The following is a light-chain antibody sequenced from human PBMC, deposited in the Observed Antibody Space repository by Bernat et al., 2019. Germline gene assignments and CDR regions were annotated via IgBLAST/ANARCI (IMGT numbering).Light chain of an antibody. Sequence: DIQMTQSPSSLSASVGDRVTITCRASQSISSYLNWYQQKPGKAPKLLIYAASSLQSGVPSRFSGSGSGTEFTLTISSLQPDDFATYYCQQKETFGQGTKVEIK. CDR3: QQKET. V-gene: IGKV1-39*01. CDR1: QSISSY. J-gene: IGKJ1*01. CDR2: AAS.